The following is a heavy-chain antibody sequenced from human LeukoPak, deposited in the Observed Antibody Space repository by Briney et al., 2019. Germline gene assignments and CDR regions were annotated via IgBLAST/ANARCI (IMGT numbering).Heavy chain of an antibody. Sequence: SETLSLTCTVSGGSISSYYWSWIRQPAGKGLEWIGRIYTSGSTNYNPSLKSRVTMSVDTSKNQFSLKLSSVTAADTAVYYCAREPITLVRGDYYYYYMDVWGKGTTVTVSS. CDR2: IYTSGST. J-gene: IGHJ6*03. CDR3: AREPITLVRGDYYYYYMDV. D-gene: IGHD3-10*01. CDR1: GGSISSYY. V-gene: IGHV4-4*07.